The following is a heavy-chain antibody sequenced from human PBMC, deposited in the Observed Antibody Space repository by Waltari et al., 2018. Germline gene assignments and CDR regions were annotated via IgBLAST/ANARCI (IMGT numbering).Heavy chain of an antibody. J-gene: IGHJ5*02. V-gene: IGHV4-38-2*01. Sequence: QVQLQESGPGLVKPSETLSLTCAVSGYSISSGYSWGGIRQPPGKGLEWIGSIYHSGSTYYNPSLKSRVTISVDTSKNQFSLKLSSVTAADTAVYYCARAENRFCGGDCYAFDPWGQGTLVTVSS. CDR1: GYSISSGYS. CDR2: IYHSGST. D-gene: IGHD2-21*01. CDR3: ARAENRFCGGDCYAFDP.